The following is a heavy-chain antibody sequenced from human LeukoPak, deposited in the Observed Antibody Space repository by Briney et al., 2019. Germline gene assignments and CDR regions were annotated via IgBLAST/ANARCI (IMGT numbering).Heavy chain of an antibody. J-gene: IGHJ4*02. V-gene: IGHV3-30*18. D-gene: IGHD2-15*01. CDR1: GFTFSSYG. CDR3: AKGVDYCSGGSCPADY. Sequence: GGSLRLSCAASGFTFSSYGMHWVRQAPGKGLEWVAVISYDGNNKYYADSVKGRFTISRDNSKNTLFLQMNSLRAEDTAVYYCAKGVDYCSGGSCPADYWGPGTLVTVSS. CDR2: ISYDGNNK.